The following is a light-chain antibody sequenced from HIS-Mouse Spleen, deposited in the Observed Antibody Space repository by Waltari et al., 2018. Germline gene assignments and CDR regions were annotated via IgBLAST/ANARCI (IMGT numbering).Light chain of an antibody. J-gene: IGKJ1*01. V-gene: IGKV1-5*03. Sequence: DIQMTQSPSTLSASVGDRVTITCRASQSISSWLAWYQQKPGKAPKLLIYKASSLESGVPSRFSGSGSGTEFTLTISSLRPDDFATYYCQQYNSWWTFGQGTKVEIK. CDR1: QSISSW. CDR2: KAS. CDR3: QQYNSWWT.